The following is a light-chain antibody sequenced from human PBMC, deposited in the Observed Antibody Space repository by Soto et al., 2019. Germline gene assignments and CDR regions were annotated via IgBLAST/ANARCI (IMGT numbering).Light chain of an antibody. J-gene: IGLJ1*01. V-gene: IGLV2-23*01. CDR3: CSYADSSTYV. Sequence: SVLPPPGSESRSPGPSHHINNTGTNSDVGSYNLVSWYQQHPGKAPKLMIYEDSKRPSGVSNRFSGSKSGNTASLKISGLQTEDEADYYCCSYADSSTYVFGTGTKVTVL. CDR1: NSDVGSYNL. CDR2: EDS.